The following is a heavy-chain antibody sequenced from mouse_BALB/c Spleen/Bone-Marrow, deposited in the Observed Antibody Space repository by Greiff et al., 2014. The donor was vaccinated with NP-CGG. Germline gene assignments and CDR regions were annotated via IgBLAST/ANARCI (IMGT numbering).Heavy chain of an antibody. D-gene: IGHD4-1*01. V-gene: IGHV3-8*02. CDR1: GDSITRGY. Sequence: EVKLMESGPSLVKPSQTLSLTCSVTGDSITRGYWNWIRKFPGNKLEYMGYITYSANTYYNPSLKSRLSITRDTSKNQYYLQLXXVXTEDTATYYCATGYYFDYWGQGTTLTVXS. J-gene: IGHJ2*01. CDR3: ATGYYFDY. CDR2: ITYSANT.